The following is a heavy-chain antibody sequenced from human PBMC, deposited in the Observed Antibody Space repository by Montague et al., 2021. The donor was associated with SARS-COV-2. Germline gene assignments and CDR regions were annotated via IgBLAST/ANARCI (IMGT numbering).Heavy chain of an antibody. CDR3: ARAGEDYYYDSSGFLY. D-gene: IGHD3-22*01. CDR2: ISNSGDTK. J-gene: IGHJ4*02. CDR1: GFAFSSYE. Sequence: SLSLSFSASGFAFSSYEMNWVRQAPGKGLEWVSYISNSGDTKYYADSVKGRFTISRDNAKNSLYLQMSSLRAEDTAVYYCARAGEDYYYDSSGFLYWGQGILVTVSS. V-gene: IGHV3-48*03.